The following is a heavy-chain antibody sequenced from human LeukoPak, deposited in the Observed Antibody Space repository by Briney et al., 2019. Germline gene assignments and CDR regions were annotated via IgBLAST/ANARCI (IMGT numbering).Heavy chain of an antibody. V-gene: IGHV3-23*01. CDR2: ISGVGGST. D-gene: IGHD3-10*01. CDR3: AKDLIIMVRGFHY. Sequence: PGGSLRLSCAASGFTFSSYSMNWVRQAPGKGLEWVSAISGVGGSTYYADSVKGRFTISRDNSKNTLYLQMNSLRAEDTAVYYCAKDLIIMVRGFHYWGQGTLVSVSS. J-gene: IGHJ4*02. CDR1: GFTFSSYS.